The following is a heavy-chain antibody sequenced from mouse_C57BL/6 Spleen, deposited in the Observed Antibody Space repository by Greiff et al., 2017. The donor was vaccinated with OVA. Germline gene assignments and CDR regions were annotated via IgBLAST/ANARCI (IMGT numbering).Heavy chain of an antibody. J-gene: IGHJ4*01. CDR1: GYTFTSYW. CDR2: IDPNSGGT. CDR3: ERSRIYYCGGSYAMDY. Sequence: QVQLQQPGAELVKPGASVKLSCKASGYTFTSYWMHWVKQRPGRGLEWIGRIDPNSGGTKYNEKFKSKGTLTVDKPSSTAYMQLSSLTSEDSAVYYCERSRIYYCGGSYAMDYWGQGTSVTVSS. D-gene: IGHD1-1*01. V-gene: IGHV1-72*01.